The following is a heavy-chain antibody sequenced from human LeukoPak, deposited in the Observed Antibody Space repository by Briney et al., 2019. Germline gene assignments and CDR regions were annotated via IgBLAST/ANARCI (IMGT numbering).Heavy chain of an antibody. V-gene: IGHV3-23*01. J-gene: IGHJ4*02. D-gene: IGHD3-10*01. CDR1: GLTFNIYA. CDR2: ISNSGGST. Sequence: GGSLRLSCAASGLTFNIYAMTWVRQAPGKGLEWVSGISNSGGSTFYADSVKGRFTISRDNSNNTLYLQMNSLRAEDTAVYYCAKYLVRGVIHDYWGQGTRVTVSS. CDR3: AKYLVRGVIHDY.